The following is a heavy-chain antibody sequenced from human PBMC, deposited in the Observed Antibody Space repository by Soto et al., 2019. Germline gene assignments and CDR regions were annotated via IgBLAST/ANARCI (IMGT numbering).Heavy chain of an antibody. CDR2: IWYDGSNK. D-gene: IGHD6-19*01. CDR1: GFTFSSYG. J-gene: IGHJ4*02. V-gene: IGHV3-33*01. Sequence: GGSLRLSCAASGFTFSSYGMHWVRQAPGKGLEWVAVIWYDGSNKYYADSVKGRFTISRDNSKNTLYLQMNSLRAEDTAVYYCATGGRGWYLDYWGQGTLVTVSS. CDR3: ATGGRGWYLDY.